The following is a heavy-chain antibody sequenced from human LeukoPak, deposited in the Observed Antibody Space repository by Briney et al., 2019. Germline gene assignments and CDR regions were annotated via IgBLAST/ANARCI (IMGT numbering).Heavy chain of an antibody. CDR2: ISSGGST. V-gene: IGHV3-23*01. Sequence: PGGSLRLSCAASGLTFSSYAMSWVRQAPGKVLKWVSGISSGGSTYYADSVKGRFTISRDNSKNTLFLQMNSLRAEDTAVYYCAKDTYSSSPYYFDYWGQGTLVTVSS. CDR3: AKDTYSSSPYYFDY. CDR1: GLTFSSYA. D-gene: IGHD6-6*01. J-gene: IGHJ4*02.